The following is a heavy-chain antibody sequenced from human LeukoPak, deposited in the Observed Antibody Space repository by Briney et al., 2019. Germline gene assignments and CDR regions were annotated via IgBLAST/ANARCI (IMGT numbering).Heavy chain of an antibody. Sequence: ASVKVSCKASGYTFTGFHIHWVRQPPGQGLEYMGWINPNSGDTNYAQKFQGRVTMTRDTSISTAYMELSSLRFDDTAVYYCTTSPGDPFDYWGQGTLVTVSS. CDR1: GYTFTGFH. CDR2: INPNSGDT. CDR3: TTSPGDPFDY. D-gene: IGHD3-16*01. J-gene: IGHJ4*02. V-gene: IGHV1-2*02.